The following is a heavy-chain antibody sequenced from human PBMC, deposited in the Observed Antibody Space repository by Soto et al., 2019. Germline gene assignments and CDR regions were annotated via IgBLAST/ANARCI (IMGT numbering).Heavy chain of an antibody. CDR2: IFPDDSDT. CDR3: ARVPYDFWNGYSNLFDD. D-gene: IGHD3-3*01. CDR1: GYSFPIYW. Sequence: GESLKISCKGSGYSFPIYWIGWVRQVPGKGLEWMGIIFPDDSDTRYSPSFQGQVTISADKSISTAYLQWSSLKASDTAIYYCARVPYDFWNGYSNLFDDWGRGTLVTVSS. V-gene: IGHV5-51*01. J-gene: IGHJ4*02.